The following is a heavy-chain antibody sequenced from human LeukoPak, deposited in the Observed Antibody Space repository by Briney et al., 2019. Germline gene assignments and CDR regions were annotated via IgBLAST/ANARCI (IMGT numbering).Heavy chain of an antibody. CDR3: ARLVIAVAAYYFDY. CDR1: GDSISSTSYH. D-gene: IGHD6-19*01. J-gene: IGHJ4*02. Sequence: SETLSLTCTVSGDSISSTSYHWGWIRQPPGKGLEWIGTINYSGGTYYNPSLKSRAIISVDMPKNQFSLKLNSVTAADTAVYYCARLVIAVAAYYFDYWGQGTLVSVSS. V-gene: IGHV4-39*01. CDR2: INYSGGT.